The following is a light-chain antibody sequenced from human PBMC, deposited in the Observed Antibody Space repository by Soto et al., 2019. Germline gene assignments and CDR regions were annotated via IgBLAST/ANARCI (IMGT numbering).Light chain of an antibody. V-gene: IGKV1-6*02. CDR2: AAS. J-gene: IGKJ5*01. CDR3: QQHYSNPPT. Sequence: IHLTHSPSSRFASVSDTVTITFGASQDIRNELVSYQQKPATAPKFLIYAASTLHGGVPSRFSGSGSCTAFTPTTSGLQAQDFATYYCQQHYSNPPTFGQGTRLEI. CDR1: QDIRNE.